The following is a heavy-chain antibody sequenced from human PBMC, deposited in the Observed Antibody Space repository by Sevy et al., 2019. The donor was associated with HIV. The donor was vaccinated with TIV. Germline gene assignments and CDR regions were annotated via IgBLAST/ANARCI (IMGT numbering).Heavy chain of an antibody. CDR2: IYYTGNT. V-gene: IGHV4-39*01. CDR1: GGSISSTSYY. D-gene: IGHD6-19*01. J-gene: IGHJ5*02. Sequence: SKTLSLTCSVSGGSISSTSYYWGWIRQPPGKGLEWIGTIYYTGNTYYNPSLKSRVTISVDTSKNRFSLKLSSVTAADTAVYYCARQSWYTSGWFWFDPWGQGTLVTVSS. CDR3: ARQSWYTSGWFWFDP.